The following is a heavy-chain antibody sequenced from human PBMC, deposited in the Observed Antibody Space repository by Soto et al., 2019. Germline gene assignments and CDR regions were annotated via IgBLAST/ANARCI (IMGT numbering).Heavy chain of an antibody. D-gene: IGHD3-16*02. V-gene: IGHV4-39*01. CDR3: ARHLMTFMITFGGVIAATGY. CDR2: IYYSGST. CDR1: GGSISSSSYY. J-gene: IGHJ4*02. Sequence: PSETLSLTCTVSGGSISSSSYYWGWIRQPPGKGLEWIGSIYYSGSTYYNPSLKSRVTISVDTSKNQFSLKLSSVTAADTAVYYCARHLMTFMITFGGVIAATGYWGQGTLVTVSS.